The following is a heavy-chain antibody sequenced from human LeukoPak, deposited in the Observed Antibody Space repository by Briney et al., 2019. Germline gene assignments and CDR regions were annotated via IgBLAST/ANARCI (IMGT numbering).Heavy chain of an antibody. CDR1: GGSISSYY. CDR3: ARGRRLYQLLLFDF. D-gene: IGHD2-2*01. Sequence: SETLSLTCTVSGGSISSYYWSWIRQPAGKGLEWIGRIYTSGSTNYNPSLKSRVTMSVDTSKNQFSLKLSSVTAADTAVYFCARGRRLYQLLLFDFWGQGTLVTVSS. V-gene: IGHV4-4*07. CDR2: IYTSGST. J-gene: IGHJ4*02.